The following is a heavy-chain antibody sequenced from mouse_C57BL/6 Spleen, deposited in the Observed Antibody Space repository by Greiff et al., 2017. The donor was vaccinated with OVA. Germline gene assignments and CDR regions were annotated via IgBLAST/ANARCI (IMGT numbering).Heavy chain of an antibody. D-gene: IGHD1-1*02. CDR1: GFTFSDYG. CDR3: AREGLSPYYYAMDY. Sequence: EVKLQESGGGLVKPGGSLKLSCAASGFTFSDYGMHWVRQAPEKGLEWVAYISSCSSTIYYADTVKGRFTISRDNAKNTLFLQMTSLRSEDTAMYYCAREGLSPYYYAMDYWGQGTSVTVSS. V-gene: IGHV5-17*01. CDR2: ISSCSSTI. J-gene: IGHJ4*01.